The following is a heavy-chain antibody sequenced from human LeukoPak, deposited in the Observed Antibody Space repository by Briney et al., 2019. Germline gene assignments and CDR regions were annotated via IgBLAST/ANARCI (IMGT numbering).Heavy chain of an antibody. D-gene: IGHD6-13*01. CDR3: ARDHQIAAAGTLGY. Sequence: GGSLRLSCAASGFTFSSYAMHWVRQAPGKGLEYVSAISSNGGSTYYANSVKGRFTISRDNSKDTLYLQMGSLRAEDMAVYYCARDHQIAAAGTLGYWGLGTLVTVSS. CDR2: ISSNGGST. J-gene: IGHJ4*02. V-gene: IGHV3-64*01. CDR1: GFTFSSYA.